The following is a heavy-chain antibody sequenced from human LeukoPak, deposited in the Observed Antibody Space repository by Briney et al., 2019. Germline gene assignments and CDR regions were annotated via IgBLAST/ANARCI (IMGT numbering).Heavy chain of an antibody. CDR2: INNSGGT. J-gene: IGHJ4*02. V-gene: IGHV4-34*01. Sequence: PSETLSLTCAAYGGSFSGYYWSWIRQPPGKGLEWIGEINNSGGTNYNPYLKRRVTISVGTSKNQFSLKLSSVTAADTAVYYCARTSAYYYDSSGYYWGYYFDYLGQGTLVTVSS. CDR1: GGSFSGYY. CDR3: ARTSAYYYDSSGYYWGYYFDY. D-gene: IGHD3-22*01.